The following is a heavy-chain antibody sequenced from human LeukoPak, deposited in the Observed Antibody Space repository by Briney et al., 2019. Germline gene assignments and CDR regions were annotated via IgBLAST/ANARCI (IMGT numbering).Heavy chain of an antibody. CDR1: GGSISSSSYY. J-gene: IGHJ4*02. CDR2: IYYSGST. D-gene: IGHD6-19*01. Sequence: SETLSLTCTVSGGSISSSSYYWGWIRPPPGKGLEWIGSIYYSGSTYYNPSLKSRVTISVDTSKNQFSLKLSSVTAADTAVYYCASSGWREIDYWGQGTLVTVSS. CDR3: ASSGWREIDY. V-gene: IGHV4-39*01.